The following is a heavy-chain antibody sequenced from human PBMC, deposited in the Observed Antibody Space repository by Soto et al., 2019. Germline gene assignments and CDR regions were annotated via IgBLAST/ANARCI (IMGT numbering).Heavy chain of an antibody. D-gene: IGHD5-18*01. CDR1: GGSISSSSCH. CDR2: IKYSGTT. CDR3: VRDVYNNGADAFDI. J-gene: IGHJ3*02. V-gene: IGHV4-39*02. Sequence: SETLSLTCTVSGGSISSSSCHWGWIRQPPGKGLEWIASIKYSGTTFYNPSLKSRVTLSVDTSKNQFALKLSSVTAAETAVYHCVRDVYNNGADAFDIWGQGTMVTVSS.